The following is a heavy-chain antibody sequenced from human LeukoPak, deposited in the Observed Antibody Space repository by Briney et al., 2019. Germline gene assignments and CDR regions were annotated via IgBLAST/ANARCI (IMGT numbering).Heavy chain of an antibody. CDR3: ARATRGFDP. Sequence: GGSLTLSCPVSGFTFSDYWMRWVRPAAGKGLDWVASIKQDGSEKYYVDSVKGRFTISKDNPKNTLYLQMNSLRAEDTAVYYCARATRGFDPWGQGTLVTVSS. CDR1: GFTFSDYW. J-gene: IGHJ5*02. V-gene: IGHV3-7*01. CDR2: IKQDGSEK.